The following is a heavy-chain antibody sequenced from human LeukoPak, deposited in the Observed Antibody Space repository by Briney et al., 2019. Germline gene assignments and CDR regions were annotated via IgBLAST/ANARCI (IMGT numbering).Heavy chain of an antibody. V-gene: IGHV4-59*01. CDR2: IYYSGST. Sequence: SETLSLTCTVSGGSISSYYWSWIRQPPGKGLEWIGYIYYSGSTNYNPSLKSRVTISVDTSKNQFSLKLSSVAAADTAVYYCGGGYSYGYVDYWGQGTLVTVSP. CDR3: GGGYSYGYVDY. D-gene: IGHD5-18*01. J-gene: IGHJ4*02. CDR1: GGSISSYY.